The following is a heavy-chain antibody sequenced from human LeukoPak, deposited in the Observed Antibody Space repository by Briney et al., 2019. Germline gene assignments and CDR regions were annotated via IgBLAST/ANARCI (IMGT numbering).Heavy chain of an antibody. J-gene: IGHJ4*02. CDR2: ISAYNGNT. V-gene: IGHV1-18*01. CDR1: GYTFTSYG. D-gene: IGHD5-12*01. CDR3: ARGNKWLRQPYYFDY. Sequence: RASVKVSCEASGYTFTSYGISWVRQAPGQGLEWMGWISAYNGNTNYAQKLQGRVTMTTDTSTSTAYMELRSLRSDDTAVYYCARGNKWLRQPYYFDYWAREPWSPSPQ.